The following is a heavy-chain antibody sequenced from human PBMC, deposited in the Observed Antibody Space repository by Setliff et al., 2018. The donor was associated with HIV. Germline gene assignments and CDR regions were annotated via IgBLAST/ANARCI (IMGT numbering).Heavy chain of an antibody. D-gene: IGHD3-10*01. V-gene: IGHV3-11*01. CDR2: ISGGDTI. CDR3: ARHGRFGRRFFDS. J-gene: IGHJ4*02. Sequence: PWGSLGLSCAASGFTFSDFYLSWVRQAPGKGLEWISYISGGDTIEYAESVRGRFTISRDNPKKSLFLQMNGLRVDDTAIYYCARHGRFGRRFFDSWGQGTLVTVSS. CDR1: GFTFSDFY.